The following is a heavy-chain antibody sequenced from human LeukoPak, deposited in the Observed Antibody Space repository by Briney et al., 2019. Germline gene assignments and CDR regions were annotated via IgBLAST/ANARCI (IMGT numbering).Heavy chain of an antibody. Sequence: ASVKVSCKVSGYTLTELSMHWVRQAPGKGLEWMRGFDPEDGETIYAQKFQGRVTMTEDTSTDTAYMELSSLRSEDTAVYYCATASPHYYGSGPFDYWGQGTLVTVSS. CDR2: FDPEDGET. D-gene: IGHD3-10*01. CDR1: GYTLTELS. J-gene: IGHJ4*02. CDR3: ATASPHYYGSGPFDY. V-gene: IGHV1-24*01.